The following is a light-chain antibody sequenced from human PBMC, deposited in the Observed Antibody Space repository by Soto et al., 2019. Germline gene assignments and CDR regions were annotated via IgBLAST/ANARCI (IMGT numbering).Light chain of an antibody. CDR3: CSYAGSYTFDVV. V-gene: IGLV2-11*01. J-gene: IGLJ2*01. CDR1: SSDVGGYNY. CDR2: DVS. Sequence: QSVLTQPRSVSGSPGQSVTISCTGTSSDVGGYNYVSWYQQHPGKAPKLMIYDVSKRPSGVPDCFSGSKSGNTASLTISGLQAEDEADYYCCSYAGSYTFDVVFGGGTKLTVL.